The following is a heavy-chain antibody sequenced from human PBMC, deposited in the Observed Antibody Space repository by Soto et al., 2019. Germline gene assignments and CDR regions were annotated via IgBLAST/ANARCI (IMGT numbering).Heavy chain of an antibody. J-gene: IGHJ4*01. CDR3: ARESYSFGRAFDI. Sequence: SETLSLTCNVSGGSINSDRYYWSWIRQHPEKGLEWIGYINYRGTTYYNPSLESRLTISVDTSENQFSLQLTSVIAADTALYYCARESYSFGRAFDIWGHGTLVTVSS. D-gene: IGHD5-18*01. CDR1: GGSINSDRYY. V-gene: IGHV4-31*03. CDR2: INYRGTT.